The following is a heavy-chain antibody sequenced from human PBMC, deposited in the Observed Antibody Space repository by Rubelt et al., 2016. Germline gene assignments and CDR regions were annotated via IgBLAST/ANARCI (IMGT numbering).Heavy chain of an antibody. CDR3: ATRRSALGSFEF. CDR2: ISYSGST. Sequence: QLQLQESGPGLVKPSETLSLTCTVSGGSISSSSYYWGWIRQPPGKGLEWIGSISYSGSTYYNPSLQSRVTISVDTSKNQVSRYLTPGTGADSPIYNCATRRSALGSFEFWGQGIVVTFSS. D-gene: IGHD3-10*01. V-gene: IGHV4-39*01. J-gene: IGHJ4*02. CDR1: GGSISSSSYY.